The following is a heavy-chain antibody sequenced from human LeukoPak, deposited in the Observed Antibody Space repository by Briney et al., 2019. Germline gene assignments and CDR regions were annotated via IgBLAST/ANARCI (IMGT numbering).Heavy chain of an antibody. CDR3: ARVRGIAAAYWYFDL. CDR2: IYYSGGT. J-gene: IGHJ2*01. Sequence: SETLSLTCTVSGGSITSGGYYWSWIRQPPGKGLEWIGYIYYSGGTYYNPSLQSRITISVDTSENQFSLKLSSVTAAGTAVYYCARVRGIAAAYWYFDLWGRGTLVTVSS. CDR1: GGSITSGGYY. D-gene: IGHD6-25*01. V-gene: IGHV4-31*03.